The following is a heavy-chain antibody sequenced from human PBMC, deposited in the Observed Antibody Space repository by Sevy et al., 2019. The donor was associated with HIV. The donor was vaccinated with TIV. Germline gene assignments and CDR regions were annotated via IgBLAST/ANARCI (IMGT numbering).Heavy chain of an antibody. D-gene: IGHD2-8*01. J-gene: IGHJ4*02. V-gene: IGHV3-23*01. CDR1: GFTFSSYA. CDR3: AKDPGFCTNGVCYTQDY. Sequence: GGCLRLSCAASGFTFSSYAMSWVRQAPGKGLEWVSAISGSGGSTYYADSVKGRFTISRDNSKNTLYLQMNSLRAEDTAVYYCAKDPGFCTNGVCYTQDYWGQGTLVTVSS. CDR2: ISGSGGST.